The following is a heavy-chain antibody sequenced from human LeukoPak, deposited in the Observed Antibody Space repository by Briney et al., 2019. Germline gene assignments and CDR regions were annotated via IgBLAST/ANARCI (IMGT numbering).Heavy chain of an antibody. CDR3: AREVVITNYFDY. CDR2: IYYSGST. Sequence: NPSETLSLTCTVSGGSVSSGSYYWSWIRQPPGKGLEWIGYIYYSGSTNYNPSLKSRVTISVDTSKNQFSLKLSSVTAADTAVYYCAREVVITNYFDYWGQGSLVTVSS. V-gene: IGHV4-61*01. D-gene: IGHD3-22*01. J-gene: IGHJ4*02. CDR1: GGSVSSGSYY.